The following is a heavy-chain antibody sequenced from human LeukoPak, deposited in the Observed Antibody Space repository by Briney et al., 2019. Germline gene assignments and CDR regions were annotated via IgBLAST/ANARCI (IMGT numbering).Heavy chain of an antibody. CDR1: GGSFSGYY. J-gene: IGHJ4*02. Sequence: SETLSLTCAVYGGSFSGYYWTWIRQPPGKRLEWIGEINHRGSTNCNPSLKSRVTISVDTSKSQFSLKLTSVIAADTAVYYCARAYYDYVWGSWGQGTLVTVSS. CDR3: ARAYYDYVWGS. D-gene: IGHD3-16*01. CDR2: INHRGST. V-gene: IGHV4-34*01.